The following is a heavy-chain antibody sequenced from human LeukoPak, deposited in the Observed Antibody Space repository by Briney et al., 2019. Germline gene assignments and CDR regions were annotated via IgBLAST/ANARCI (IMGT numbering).Heavy chain of an antibody. D-gene: IGHD3-22*01. CDR1: GYTFTGYY. Sequence: EASVKVSCKSSGYTFTGYYMHWVRQAPGQGREWMGRINPNSGGTNYAQKFQGRVTMTRNPSISTAYMELIRLRSDDTAVYYCASLINYYDSSGYYYHYWGQGTLVTVSS. CDR2: INPNSGGT. CDR3: ASLINYYDSSGYYYHY. J-gene: IGHJ4*02. V-gene: IGHV1-2*06.